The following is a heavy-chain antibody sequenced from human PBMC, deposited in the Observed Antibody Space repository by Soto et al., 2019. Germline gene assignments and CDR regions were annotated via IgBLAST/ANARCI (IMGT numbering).Heavy chain of an antibody. CDR2: MNPNNGDT. V-gene: IGHV1-8*01. CDR1: GYTFSSFH. J-gene: IGHJ4*02. Sequence: ASVKVSCKASGYTFSSFHINWVRQASGQGLEWTGWMNPNNGDTDYAQNFQARVTMTRDTSTSTAYMELTSLTFEDTAIYFCARGIDEGVDYWGQGTLVTVSS. CDR3: ARGIDEGVDY. D-gene: IGHD1-26*01.